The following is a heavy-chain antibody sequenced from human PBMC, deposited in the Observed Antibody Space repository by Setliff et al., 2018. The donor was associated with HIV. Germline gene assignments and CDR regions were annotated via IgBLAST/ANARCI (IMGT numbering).Heavy chain of an antibody. V-gene: IGHV4-30-2*01. J-gene: IGHJ4*02. CDR3: SVIDY. CDR1: GGSISSGGYS. CDR2: IYHSGST. Sequence: SSETLSLTCAVSGGSISSGGYSWSWIRQPPGKGLEWIGYIYHSGSTYYNPSLKSRVTISVDRSKNQFSLKLSSVTAADTAVYYCSVIDYWGQGTLVTVSS.